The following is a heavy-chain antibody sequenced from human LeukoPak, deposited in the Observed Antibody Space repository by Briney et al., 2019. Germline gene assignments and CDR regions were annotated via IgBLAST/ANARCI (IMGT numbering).Heavy chain of an antibody. Sequence: GGSLTLSCAASGLTFDDYGMSWVRQAQGKRLEWVSGITWNVGSTGYADSVKGRFTISRDNAKNSLYLQMNSLRAEDTALYYCARDMNGQIVGASDYWGQGTLVTVSS. D-gene: IGHD1-26*01. J-gene: IGHJ4*02. CDR1: GLTFDDYG. V-gene: IGHV3-20*04. CDR3: ARDMNGQIVGASDY. CDR2: ITWNVGST.